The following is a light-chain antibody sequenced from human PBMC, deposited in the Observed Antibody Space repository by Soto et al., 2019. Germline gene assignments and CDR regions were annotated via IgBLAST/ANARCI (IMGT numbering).Light chain of an antibody. CDR2: DAS. CDR3: QKFNNYPWK. CDR1: QSIGRW. Sequence: DIQMTHSPSTLSGSVSPIVTLNFPASQSIGRWLAWYQQKPGRAPKVLISDASSLKSGVPSRFSGSGSGTEFTLIISSLQPDDFATYHCQKFNNYPWKFGQGTKVDIK. J-gene: IGKJ1*01. V-gene: IGKV1-5*01.